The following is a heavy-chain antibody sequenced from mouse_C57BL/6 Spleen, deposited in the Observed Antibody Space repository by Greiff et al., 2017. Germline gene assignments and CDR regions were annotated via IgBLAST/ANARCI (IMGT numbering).Heavy chain of an antibody. J-gene: IGHJ1*03. CDR2: ISDGGSYT. D-gene: IGHD1-1*01. CDR1: GFTFSSYA. Sequence: EVQRVESGGGLVKPGGSLKLSCAASGFTFSSYAMSWVRQTPEKRLEWVATISDGGSYTYYPDNVKGRFTISRDNAKNNLYLQMSHLKSEDTAMYYCARDWGTTVVDHWYFDVWGTGTTVTVSS. V-gene: IGHV5-4*01. CDR3: ARDWGTTVVDHWYFDV.